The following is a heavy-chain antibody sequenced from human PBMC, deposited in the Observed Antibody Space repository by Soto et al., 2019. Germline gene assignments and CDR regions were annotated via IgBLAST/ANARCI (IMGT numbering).Heavy chain of an antibody. CDR1: GYSFTGYA. J-gene: IGHJ4*02. D-gene: IGHD3-3*01. V-gene: IGHV1-3*01. CDR2: INGNNGNT. CDR3: ARDNQFLEGLLTSYFDH. Sequence: QVHLVQSGAEVRRPGASVKVSCKASGYSFTGYAMQWVRRAPGQGLEWMGWINGNNGNTKYSQQFQGRVTFTGDTSATTAYMEVRGLRSEDTAVYYCARDNQFLEGLLTSYFDHWGQGTLVTVSS.